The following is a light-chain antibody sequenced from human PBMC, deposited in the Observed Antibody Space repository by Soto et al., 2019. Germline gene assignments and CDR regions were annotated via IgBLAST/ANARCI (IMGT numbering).Light chain of an antibody. CDR1: QSVNIN. J-gene: IGKJ1*01. Sequence: EVVMTQSPATLSVSPGDRATIYCRASQSVNINEAWYQQKPGQAPRLLIYGASTRATGIADRFSGTGSGTKFTLSISSLQSEDFAVYYCQQYSNRPPWTFGQGTKVDIK. CDR2: GAS. V-gene: IGKV3-15*01. CDR3: QQYSNRPPWT.